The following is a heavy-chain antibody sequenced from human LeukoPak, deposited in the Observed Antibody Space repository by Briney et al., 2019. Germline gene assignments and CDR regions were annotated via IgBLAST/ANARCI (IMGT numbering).Heavy chain of an antibody. V-gene: IGHV3-48*03. Sequence: KAGGSLRLSCAAPGFTFSSYEMNWVRQAPGKGLEWVSYISSSGSTMYYADSVRGRFTISRDNAKNSLYLQMNSLRAEDTAVYYCAELGITMIGGVWGKGTTVTISS. J-gene: IGHJ6*04. CDR1: GFTFSSYE. CDR3: AELGITMIGGV. CDR2: ISSSGSTM. D-gene: IGHD3-10*02.